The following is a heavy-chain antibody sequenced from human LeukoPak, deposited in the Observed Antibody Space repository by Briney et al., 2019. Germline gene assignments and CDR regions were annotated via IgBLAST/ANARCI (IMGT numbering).Heavy chain of an antibody. CDR3: ARGLNRNDYGDYGY. V-gene: IGHV4-59*01. D-gene: IGHD4-17*01. CDR1: GGSLSSYY. CDR2: IYYTGST. J-gene: IGHJ4*02. Sequence: SETLSLACTVSGGSLSSYYWTWIRQPPGKGLEWIGYIYYTGSTSYNPSLKSRVTISVQTSKNQFSLKLSSVTAADTAVYYCARGLNRNDYGDYGYWGQGTLVTVSS.